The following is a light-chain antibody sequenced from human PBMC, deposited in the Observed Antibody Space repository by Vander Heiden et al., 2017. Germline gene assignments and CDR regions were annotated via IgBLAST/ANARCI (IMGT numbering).Light chain of an antibody. CDR2: DAS. J-gene: IGKJ5*01. Sequence: EIVLTQSPATLSLSPGERATLPCRASQGVSSYLAWYQQKPGQAPRLLIYDASNRATGIPARFSGSGSGTDFTLTISSLEPEDFAVYYCQQRSNWPITFGQGTRLEIK. CDR1: QGVSSY. CDR3: QQRSNWPIT. V-gene: IGKV3-11*01.